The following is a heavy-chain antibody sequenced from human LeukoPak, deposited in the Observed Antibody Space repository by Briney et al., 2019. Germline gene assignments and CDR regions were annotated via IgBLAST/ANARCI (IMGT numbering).Heavy chain of an antibody. CDR1: GFTFSSYG. D-gene: IGHD2-2*01. Sequence: GGSLRLSCAASGFTFSSYGMHWVRQAPGKGLEWVAVISYDGSNKYYADSVKGRFTISGDNSKNTLYLQMNSLRAEDTAVYYCAKEGKRGYCSSTSCSPGDYWGQGTLVTVSS. J-gene: IGHJ4*02. CDR2: ISYDGSNK. CDR3: AKEGKRGYCSSTSCSPGDY. V-gene: IGHV3-30*18.